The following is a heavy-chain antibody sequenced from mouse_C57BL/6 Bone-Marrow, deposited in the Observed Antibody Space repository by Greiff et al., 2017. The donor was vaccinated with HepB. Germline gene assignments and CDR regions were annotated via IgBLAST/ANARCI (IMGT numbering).Heavy chain of an antibody. CDR2: IYPGGGYT. V-gene: IGHV1-63*01. D-gene: IGHD2-2*01. Sequence: QVHVKQSGAELVRPGTSVKMSCKASGYTFTNYWIGWAKQRPGHGLEWIGDIYPGGGYTNYNEKFKGKATLTADKSSSTAYMQFSSLTSEDSAIYYCARSFYYGYDYAMDYWGQGTSVTVSS. CDR1: GYTFTNYW. J-gene: IGHJ4*01. CDR3: ARSFYYGYDYAMDY.